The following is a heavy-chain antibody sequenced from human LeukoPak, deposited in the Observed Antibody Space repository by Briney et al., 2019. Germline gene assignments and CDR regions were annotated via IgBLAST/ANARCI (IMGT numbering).Heavy chain of an antibody. CDR1: GGTFSSYA. V-gene: IGHV1-69*13. J-gene: IGHJ3*02. Sequence: SVKVSCKASGGTFSSYAISWVRQAPGQGLEWMGGIIPIFGTASYAQKFQGRVTITADESTSTAYMELSSLRSEDTAVYYCARVGYGDRSHAFDIWGQGTMVTVSS. D-gene: IGHD4-17*01. CDR2: IIPIFGTA. CDR3: ARVGYGDRSHAFDI.